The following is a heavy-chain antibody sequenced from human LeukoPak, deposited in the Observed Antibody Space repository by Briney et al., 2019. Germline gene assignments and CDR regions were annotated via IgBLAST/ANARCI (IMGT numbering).Heavy chain of an antibody. CDR3: AKGGGYEAQYYYYLDV. V-gene: IGHV3-30*02. CDR1: GFTFSNAW. J-gene: IGHJ6*03. Sequence: PGGSLRLSCAASGFTFSNAWMSWVRQAPGKGLEWVAFIRYDGSNKYYADSVKGRFTISRDNSKNTLYLQMKSPRAEDTAVYYCAKGGGYEAQYYYYLDVWGKGTTVTISS. CDR2: IRYDGSNK. D-gene: IGHD5-12*01.